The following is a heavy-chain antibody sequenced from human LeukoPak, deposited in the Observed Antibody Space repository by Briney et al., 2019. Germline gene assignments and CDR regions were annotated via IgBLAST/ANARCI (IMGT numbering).Heavy chain of an antibody. D-gene: IGHD6-13*01. CDR1: GFTFSSYA. V-gene: IGHV3-64D*06. J-gene: IGHJ4*02. CDR2: ISSNGGST. Sequence: GGSLRLSCSASGFTFSSYAMHWVRQAPGKGLEYVSAISSNGGSTYYADSVKGRFTVSRDNSKNTLYLQMSSLRAEDTAVYYCVKVEQQLVGYYFDYWGQGTLVSVSS. CDR3: VKVEQQLVGYYFDY.